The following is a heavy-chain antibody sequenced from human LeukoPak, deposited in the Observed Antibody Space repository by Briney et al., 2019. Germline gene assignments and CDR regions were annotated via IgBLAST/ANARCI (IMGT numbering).Heavy chain of an antibody. CDR1: GFTFSSYA. D-gene: IGHD2-2*01. V-gene: IGHV3-30-3*01. CDR2: ISYDGSNK. J-gene: IGHJ4*02. Sequence: GGSLRLSCAASGFTFSSYAMHWVRQAPGKGLEWVAVISYDGSNKYYADSVKGRFTISRDNSKNTLYLQMNSLRAEDTAVYYCAKESSEYQLLPHYFDYWGQGTLVTVSS. CDR3: AKESSEYQLLPHYFDY.